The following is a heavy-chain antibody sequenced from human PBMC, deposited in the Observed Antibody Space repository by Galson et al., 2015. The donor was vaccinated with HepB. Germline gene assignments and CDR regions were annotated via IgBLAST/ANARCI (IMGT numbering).Heavy chain of an antibody. CDR3: ARYEQWLVPTRGNWFDP. CDR1: GGSFSGYY. CDR2: INHSGST. J-gene: IGHJ5*02. Sequence: LSLTCAVYGGSFSGYYWSWIRQPPGKGLEWIGEINHSGSTNYNPSLKSRVTISVDTSKNQFSLKLSSVTAADTAVYYCARYEQWLVPTRGNWFDPWGQGTLVTVSS. V-gene: IGHV4-34*01. D-gene: IGHD6-19*01.